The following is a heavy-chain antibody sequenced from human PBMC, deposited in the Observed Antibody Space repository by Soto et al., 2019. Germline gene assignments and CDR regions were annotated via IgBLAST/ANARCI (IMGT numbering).Heavy chain of an antibody. D-gene: IGHD3-9*01. J-gene: IGHJ6*02. CDR1: GFTFSSYG. Sequence: GGSLRLSCAASGFTFSSYGMHWVRQAPGKGPEWVAVISYDGSNKYYADSVKGRFTISRDNSKNTLYLQMNSLRAEDTAVYYCAKDQYGYYDILTGPHDYYYGMDVWGQGTTVTVSS. CDR2: ISYDGSNK. CDR3: AKDQYGYYDILTGPHDYYYGMDV. V-gene: IGHV3-30*18.